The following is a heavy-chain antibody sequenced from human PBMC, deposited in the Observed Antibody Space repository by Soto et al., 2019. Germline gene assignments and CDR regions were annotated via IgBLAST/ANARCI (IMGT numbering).Heavy chain of an antibody. J-gene: IGHJ4*02. Sequence: SQTLSLTCAVSGDSVSSNTAAWNWIRSSPSRGLEWLGRTYYRSNWRHDYAVSVKSRITVNPDTSKNHFSLQLNSVTPDDTAVYYCARGVAGSGFDLWGQGTLVTVSS. CDR1: GDSVSSNTAA. V-gene: IGHV6-1*01. CDR2: TYYRSNWRH. D-gene: IGHD6-19*01. CDR3: ARGVAGSGFDL.